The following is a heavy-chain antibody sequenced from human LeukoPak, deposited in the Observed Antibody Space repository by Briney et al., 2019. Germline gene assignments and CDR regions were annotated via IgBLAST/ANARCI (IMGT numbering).Heavy chain of an antibody. CDR2: TYYRSKWDN. J-gene: IGHJ4*02. V-gene: IGHV6-1*01. Sequence: SQTLSLTCAISGESVSSDSAAWNWIRQSPSRGLEWLGRTYYRSKWDNDYAVSVKSRVIINSDTSKNQFSLHLNSVTPDDTAVYYCARRCSGKNCNGRYYFDYWGQGTLVTVSS. CDR3: ARRCSGKNCNGRYYFDY. D-gene: IGHD3-10*01. CDR1: GESVSSDSAA.